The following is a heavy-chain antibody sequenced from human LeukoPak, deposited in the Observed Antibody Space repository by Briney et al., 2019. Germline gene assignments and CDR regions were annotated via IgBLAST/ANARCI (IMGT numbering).Heavy chain of an antibody. CDR2: ISYDGSNK. J-gene: IGHJ4*02. V-gene: IGHV3-30*04. CDR3: ARDNGKQQLVLDY. D-gene: IGHD6-13*01. Sequence: PGRSLRLSCGASGFTFSSYAMHWVRQAPGKGLEWVAVISYDGSNKYYADSVKGRFTISRDNSKNTLYLQMNSLRAEDTAVYYCARDNGKQQLVLDYWGQGTLVTVSS. CDR1: GFTFSSYA.